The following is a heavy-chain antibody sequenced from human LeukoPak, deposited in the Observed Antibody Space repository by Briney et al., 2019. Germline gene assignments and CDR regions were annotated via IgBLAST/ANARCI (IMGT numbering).Heavy chain of an antibody. V-gene: IGHV1-8*02. CDR1: GYTFTTYY. CDR3: ARGRPVTMVRGPRWFDP. D-gene: IGHD3-10*01. Sequence: ASVKVSCKASGYTFTTYYIHWVRQAPGQGLEWMGWINPNSGNTGYAQKFQGRVTMTRNTSISTAYMELSSLRSEDTAVYYCARGRPVTMVRGPRWFDPWGQGTLVTVSS. CDR2: INPNSGNT. J-gene: IGHJ5*02.